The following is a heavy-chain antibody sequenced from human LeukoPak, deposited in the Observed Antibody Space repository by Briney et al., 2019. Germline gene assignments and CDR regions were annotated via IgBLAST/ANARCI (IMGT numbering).Heavy chain of an antibody. CDR1: GFTFSSYG. D-gene: IGHD3-22*01. Sequence: GGSLRLSCAASGFTFSSYGMHWVRQAPGKGLERVAVIWYDGSNKYYADSVKGRFTISRDNSKNTLYLQMNSLRAEDTAVYYCARDGIRGYYWAFDYWGQGTLVTVSS. V-gene: IGHV3-33*01. J-gene: IGHJ4*02. CDR3: ARDGIRGYYWAFDY. CDR2: IWYDGSNK.